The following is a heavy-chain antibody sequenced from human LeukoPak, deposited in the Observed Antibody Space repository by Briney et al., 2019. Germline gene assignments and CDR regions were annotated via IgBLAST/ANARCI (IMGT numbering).Heavy chain of an antibody. CDR1: GGTFSSYA. Sequence: GSSVKVSCKASGGTFSSYAISWVRQAPGQGLEWMGGIIPIFGTANYAQKFQGRVTITTDESTSTAYMELSSLRSEDTAVYYCARDQDDYSDYYYMDVWGKGTTVTVSS. J-gene: IGHJ6*03. CDR3: ARDQDDYSDYYYMDV. CDR2: IIPIFGTA. V-gene: IGHV1-69*05. D-gene: IGHD4-11*01.